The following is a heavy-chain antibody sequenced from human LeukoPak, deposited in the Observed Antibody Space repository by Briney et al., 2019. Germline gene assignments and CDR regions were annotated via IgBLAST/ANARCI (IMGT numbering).Heavy chain of an antibody. V-gene: IGHV1-24*01. CDR3: ATSSDYYYYYGMDV. J-gene: IGHJ6*02. D-gene: IGHD6-6*01. Sequence: ASVKVSCTVSGYTLTELSMHWVRQAPGKGLEWMEGFDPEDGETIYAQKFQGRVTMTEDTSTDTAYMELSSLRSEDTAVYYCATSSDYYYYYGMDVWGQGTTVTVSS. CDR1: GYTLTELS. CDR2: FDPEDGET.